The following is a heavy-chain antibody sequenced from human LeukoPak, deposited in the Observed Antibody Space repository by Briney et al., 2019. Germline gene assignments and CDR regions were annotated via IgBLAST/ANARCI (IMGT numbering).Heavy chain of an antibody. V-gene: IGHV3-53*01. CDR1: GGSFSGYY. J-gene: IGHJ4*02. Sequence: PSETLSLTCAVYGGSFSGYYWSWVRQTPGKGLEWVSFIYSGGSTHYSDSVKGRFAISRDNSKNTLYLQMNSLRAEDTAVYYCARRAGDYSHPYDYWGQGTLVTVSS. CDR2: IYSGGST. D-gene: IGHD3-22*01. CDR3: ARRAGDYSHPYDY.